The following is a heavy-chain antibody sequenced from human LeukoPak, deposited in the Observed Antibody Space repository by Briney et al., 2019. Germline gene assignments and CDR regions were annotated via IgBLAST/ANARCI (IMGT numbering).Heavy chain of an antibody. V-gene: IGHV1-2*02. CDR2: INPNSGGT. Sequence: ASVKVSCKASGYTFTGYYMHWVRQAPGQGLEWMGWINPNSGGTNYAQKFQGRVTMTRDTSTSTVYMELSSLRSEDTAVYYCARDPIMTTVASLSYWYFDLWGRGTLVTVSS. J-gene: IGHJ2*01. CDR3: ARDPIMTTVASLSYWYFDL. CDR1: GYTFTGYY. D-gene: IGHD4-23*01.